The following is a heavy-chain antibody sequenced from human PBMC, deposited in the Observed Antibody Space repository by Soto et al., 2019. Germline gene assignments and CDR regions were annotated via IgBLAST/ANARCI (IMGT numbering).Heavy chain of an antibody. CDR3: AREGYYYGAGSYSPPRYYGMDV. V-gene: IGHV1-18*01. Sequence: QLQLVQSGAEVKKAGASVKVSCKASGYTFTNYGISWVRQALGQGLEWMGWISAYNDNTNYAQKFQGRVTVTTDTSTRTAYMELRSRTSDDTAVYYCAREGYYYGAGSYSPPRYYGMDVWGQGTTVTVFS. J-gene: IGHJ6*02. D-gene: IGHD3-10*01. CDR1: GYTFTNYG. CDR2: ISAYNDNT.